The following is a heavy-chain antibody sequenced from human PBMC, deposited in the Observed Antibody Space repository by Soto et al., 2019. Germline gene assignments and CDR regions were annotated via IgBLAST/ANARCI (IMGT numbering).Heavy chain of an antibody. V-gene: IGHV4-31*03. CDR1: GGSISSGGYY. CDR2: IYYSGST. J-gene: IGHJ6*03. D-gene: IGHD2-15*01. CDR3: ARVGGYCSGGSCYSTHYMDV. Sequence: QVQLQESGPGLVKPSQTLSLTCTVSGGSISSGGYYWSWIRQHPGKGLEWIGYIYYSGSTYYNPSRKSRVTISVDTSKNQFSLKLSSVTAADTAVYYCARVGGYCSGGSCYSTHYMDVWGKGTTVTVSS.